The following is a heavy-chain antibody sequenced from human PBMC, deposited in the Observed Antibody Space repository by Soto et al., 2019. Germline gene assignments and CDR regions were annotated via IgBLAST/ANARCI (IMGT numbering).Heavy chain of an antibody. J-gene: IGHJ6*02. CDR1: GVSVSSGDYY. D-gene: IGHD1-1*01. CDR2: IDRSGST. CDR3: ARVSGGNSENYYGLDV. V-gene: IGHV4-31*03. Sequence: QVQLQESGPGLVKPSQTLSLSCNVYGVSVSSGDYYWSWIRQHAGGGLEWIGYIDRSGSTYYKPSLRGRVIMSVDTSTNQIYLRLLSVTVADTAMYFCARVSGGNSENYYGLDVWGHGTTVTVSS.